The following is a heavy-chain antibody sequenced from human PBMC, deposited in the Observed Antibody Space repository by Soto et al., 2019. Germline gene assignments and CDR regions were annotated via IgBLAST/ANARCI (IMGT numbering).Heavy chain of an antibody. V-gene: IGHV4-59*08. CDR1: GGSISSYY. J-gene: IGHJ4*02. Sequence: SETLSLTCTVSGGSISSYYWSWIRQPPGKGLEWIGYIYYSGSTNYNPSLKSRVTISVDTSKNQFSLKLSSVTAADTAVYYCARSTVQLERRRALYFDYWGQGTLVTVSS. CDR2: IYYSGST. D-gene: IGHD1-1*01. CDR3: ARSTVQLERRRALYFDY.